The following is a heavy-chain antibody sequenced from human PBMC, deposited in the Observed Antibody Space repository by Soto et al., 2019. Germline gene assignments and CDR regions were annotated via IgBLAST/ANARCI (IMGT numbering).Heavy chain of an antibody. Sequence: QVQLQESGPGLVKPSETLSLICTVSGGSLGTYYWTWIRQPPGKGLEWLGYISNTGVTNYNSSLKSRLSMSVDASKKQFSLNLSSVAAADTAIYFCARHGGDVVVVRDWGQGTQVTVSS. J-gene: IGHJ4*02. CDR2: ISNTGVT. CDR1: GGSLGTYY. V-gene: IGHV4-59*08. CDR3: ARHGGDVVVVRD. D-gene: IGHD2-21*01.